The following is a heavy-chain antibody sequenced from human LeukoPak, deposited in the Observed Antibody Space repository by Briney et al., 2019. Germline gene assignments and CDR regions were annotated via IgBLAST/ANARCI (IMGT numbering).Heavy chain of an antibody. CDR1: GYTFTSYG. CDR3: ARVSRVVVPAAIKGFDY. V-gene: IGHV1-8*02. J-gene: IGHJ4*02. D-gene: IGHD2-2*01. Sequence: ASVKVSCKASGYTFTSYGISWVRQAPGQGLEWMGWMNPNSGNTGYAQKFQGRVTMTRNTSISTAYMELSSLRSEDTAVYYCARVSRVVVPAAIKGFDYWGQGTLVTVSS. CDR2: MNPNSGNT.